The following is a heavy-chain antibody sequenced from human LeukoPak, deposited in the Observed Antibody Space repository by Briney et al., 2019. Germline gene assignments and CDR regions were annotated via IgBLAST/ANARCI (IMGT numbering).Heavy chain of an antibody. CDR3: ARDQGSGWYRYYFDY. CDR2: IYYSGST. CDR1: GGSISSGDYY. Sequence: PSESLSLTCTVSGGSISSGDYYWSWIRQPPGKGLEWFGYIYYSGSTYYNPSLKSRVTISVDTSKNQFSLKLSSVTAADTAVYYCARDQGSGWYRYYFDYWGQGTLVTVSS. J-gene: IGHJ4*02. V-gene: IGHV4-30-4*01. D-gene: IGHD6-19*01.